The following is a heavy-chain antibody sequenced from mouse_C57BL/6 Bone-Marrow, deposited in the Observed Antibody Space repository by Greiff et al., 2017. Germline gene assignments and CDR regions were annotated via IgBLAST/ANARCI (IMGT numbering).Heavy chain of an antibody. CDR1: GYAFSSYW. CDR3: ARGDYDGSSYWYCDV. V-gene: IGHV1-80*01. J-gene: IGHJ1*03. D-gene: IGHD1-1*01. CDR2: IYPGDGDT. Sequence: VQLQQSGAELVKPGASVKISCKASGYAFSSYWMNWVKQRPGQGLEWIGQIYPGDGDTNYNGKFKGKATLTADKSSSTAYMQLSSLSSEDSAVYVCARGDYDGSSYWYCDVWGTGTTVTVSS.